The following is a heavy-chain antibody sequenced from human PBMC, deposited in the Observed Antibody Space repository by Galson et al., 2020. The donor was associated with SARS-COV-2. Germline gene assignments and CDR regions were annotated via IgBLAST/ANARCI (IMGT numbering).Heavy chain of an antibody. Sequence: GESVKISCAASGFTFSSYSMNWVRQAPGKGLEWVSYISSSSSTIYYADSVKGRFTISRDNAKNSLYLQMNSLRDEDTAVYYCARVVGYSSSWYAPPEVGPFDYWGQGTLVTVSS. J-gene: IGHJ4*02. CDR1: GFTFSSYS. CDR3: ARVVGYSSSWYAPPEVGPFDY. CDR2: ISSSSSTI. D-gene: IGHD6-13*01. V-gene: IGHV3-48*02.